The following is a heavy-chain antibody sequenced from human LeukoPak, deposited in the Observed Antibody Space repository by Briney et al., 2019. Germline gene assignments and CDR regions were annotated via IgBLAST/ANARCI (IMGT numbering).Heavy chain of an antibody. Sequence: SVKVSCKASGGTFSSYAISWVRQAPGQGLEWMGGITPIFGTANYAQKFQGRVTITADESTSTAYMELSSLRSEDTAVYYCARVGDFWSGYFDYWGQGTLVTVSS. CDR2: ITPIFGTA. CDR1: GGTFSSYA. J-gene: IGHJ4*02. CDR3: ARVGDFWSGYFDY. V-gene: IGHV1-69*13. D-gene: IGHD3-3*01.